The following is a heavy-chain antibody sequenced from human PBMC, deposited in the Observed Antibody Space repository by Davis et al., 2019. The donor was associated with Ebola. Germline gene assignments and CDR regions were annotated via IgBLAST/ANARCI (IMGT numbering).Heavy chain of an antibody. Sequence: MPSETLSLTCTVSGGSILSYSWNWIRQPPGKGLEWIGFVHFSGNTKNNPSLTRRVTISRDASENQFSLKLTSVTAADTAVYYCARGGVGGALAAGSDYWGQGALVTVSS. CDR1: GGSILSYS. CDR2: VHFSGNT. CDR3: ARGGVGGALAAGSDY. D-gene: IGHD2-15*01. J-gene: IGHJ4*02. V-gene: IGHV4-59*01.